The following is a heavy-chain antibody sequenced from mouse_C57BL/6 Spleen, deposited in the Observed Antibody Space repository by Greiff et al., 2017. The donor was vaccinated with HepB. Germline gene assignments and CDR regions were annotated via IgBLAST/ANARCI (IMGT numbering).Heavy chain of an antibody. D-gene: IGHD1-1*01. J-gene: IGHJ4*01. CDR3: AIYYYGSSLMDY. V-gene: IGHV1-22*01. CDR1: GYTFTDYN. CDR2: INPNNGGT. Sequence: EVQLQQSGPELVKPGASVKMSCKASGYTFTDYNMHWVKQSHGKSLEWIGYINPNNGGTSYNQKFKGKATLTVNKSSSTAYMELRSLTSEDSAVYYGAIYYYGSSLMDYWGQGTSVTVSS.